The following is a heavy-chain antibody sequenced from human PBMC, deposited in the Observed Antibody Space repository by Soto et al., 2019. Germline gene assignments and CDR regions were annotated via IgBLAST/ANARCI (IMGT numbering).Heavy chain of an antibody. CDR1: GFSFINGC. CDR3: TTHEWE. CDR2: IKSKTDGATK. J-gene: IGHJ4*02. V-gene: IGHV3-15*05. Sequence: EVQLVESGGGLVKPGGSLRLSCAASGFSFINGCMSWVRQAPGKGLEWVGRIKSKTDGATKDYAAPLKGKFTISRDDSKNTLYLQMNSLKIEDTAVYYCTTHEWEWGQGTLVTVSS. D-gene: IGHD1-26*01.